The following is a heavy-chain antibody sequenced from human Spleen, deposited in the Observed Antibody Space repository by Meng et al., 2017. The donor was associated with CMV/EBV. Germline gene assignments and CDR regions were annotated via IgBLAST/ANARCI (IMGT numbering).Heavy chain of an antibody. Sequence: GGSLRLPCAASGFTFPDYALHWVRQAPGKGLEWVSSISGSGGASYYADSVKGRFTITRDNSRNTLFLQMNNLRAEDTAVYYCAKDHPSPGNVLGGIGYWGQGTLVTVSS. CDR1: GFTFPDYA. CDR2: ISGSGGAS. D-gene: IGHD3-16*01. J-gene: IGHJ4*02. V-gene: IGHV3-23*01. CDR3: AKDHPSPGNVLGGIGY.